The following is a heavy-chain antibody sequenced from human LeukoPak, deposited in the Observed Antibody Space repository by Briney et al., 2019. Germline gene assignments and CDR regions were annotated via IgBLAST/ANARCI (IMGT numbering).Heavy chain of an antibody. CDR2: ISAYNGNT. CDR3: GRGALPYCGGACYVDY. V-gene: IGHV1-18*01. CDR1: GYTFTSYG. D-gene: IGHD2-21*02. Sequence: GASVKVSCKASGYTFTSYGISWVRQAPGQGLEWMGWISAYNGNTNYAQKLQGRVTMTTDTSTSTAYMELRSLRSDDTAGYYCGRGALPYCGGACYVDYWGQGTLDTVSS. J-gene: IGHJ4*02.